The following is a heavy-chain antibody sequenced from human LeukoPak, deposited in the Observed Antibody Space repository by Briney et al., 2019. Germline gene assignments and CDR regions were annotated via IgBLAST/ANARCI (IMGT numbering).Heavy chain of an antibody. J-gene: IGHJ4*02. D-gene: IGHD3-22*01. Sequence: ASVKVSCKASGYTFTAYYMHWVRQAPGQGLEWMGWINPNSGGTNSSQKFQDRVTLTRDTSISTAYMELGSLRSEDTAVYYCASYDSSGYYGYFYWGQGTLVTVSS. CDR2: INPNSGGT. CDR3: ASYDSSGYYGYFY. CDR1: GYTFTAYY. V-gene: IGHV1-2*02.